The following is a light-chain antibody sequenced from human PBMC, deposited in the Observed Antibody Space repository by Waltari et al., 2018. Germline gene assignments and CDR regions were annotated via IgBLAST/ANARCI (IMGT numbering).Light chain of an antibody. CDR3: QQYDNWPPIT. V-gene: IGKV3-15*01. CDR1: QSIRSN. CDR2: GAS. J-gene: IGKJ2*01. Sequence: EIVMTQSPATLSVSPGERATLSCSASQSIRSNLAWYRQKPGQAPRLLIYGASFRATGIPARFSGSGSGTEFTLTISSLQSEDFAIYYCQQYDNWPPITFGQGTKLEMK.